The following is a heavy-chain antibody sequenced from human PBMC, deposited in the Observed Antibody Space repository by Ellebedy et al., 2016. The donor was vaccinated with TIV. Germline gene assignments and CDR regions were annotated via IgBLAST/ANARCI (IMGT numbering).Heavy chain of an antibody. Sequence: SETLSLXCTVSGASITHPNHFWTWIRQLPGTGLEWIGYTYYSGSASYNPSLKDRVTISVDTSKSQFSLSLTSVTAADTAVYYCAGGSGWLPDSWGQGMLVTVSS. CDR2: TYYSGSA. V-gene: IGHV4-31*03. J-gene: IGHJ4*02. CDR1: GASITHPNHF. D-gene: IGHD6-19*01. CDR3: AGGSGWLPDS.